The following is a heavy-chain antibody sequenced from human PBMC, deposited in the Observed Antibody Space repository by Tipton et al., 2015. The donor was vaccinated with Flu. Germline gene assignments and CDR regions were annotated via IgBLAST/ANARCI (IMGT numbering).Heavy chain of an antibody. J-gene: IGHJ4*02. CDR2: IYYSGST. CDR3: ARDGGVVSGYYYDSSGLNY. CDR1: GGSISSSSYY. D-gene: IGHD3-22*01. Sequence: TLSLTCTVSGGSISSSSYYWGWIRQPPGKGLEWIGSIYYSGSTYYNPSLKSRVTISVDTSKNQFSLKLSSVTAADTAVYYRARDGGVVSGYYYDSSGLNYWGQGTLVTGSS. V-gene: IGHV4-39*07.